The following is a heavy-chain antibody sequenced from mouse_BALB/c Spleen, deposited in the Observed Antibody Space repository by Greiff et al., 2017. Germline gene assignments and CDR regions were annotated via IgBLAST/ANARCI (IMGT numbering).Heavy chain of an antibody. CDR1: GFSLTSYG. Sequence: QVQLQQSGPGLVAPSQSLSITCTVSGFSLTSYGVHWVRQPPGKGLEWLGVIWAGGSTNYNSALMSRLSISKDNSKSQVFLRMNSLQTDDTAMYYCARVGCGNYERGAMAYWGQGTSVTVSA. V-gene: IGHV2-9*02. CDR2: IWAGGST. J-gene: IGHJ4*01. CDR3: ARVGCGNYERGAMAY. D-gene: IGHD2-1*01.